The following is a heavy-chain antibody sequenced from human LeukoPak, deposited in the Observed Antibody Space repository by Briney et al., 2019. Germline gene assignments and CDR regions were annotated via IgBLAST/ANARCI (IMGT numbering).Heavy chain of an antibody. Sequence: PGGSLRLSCAVSGFTFSYYEMNCVRQAPGKGLEWVSYISSSGSTIYYADSVKGRFTISRDNAKNSLYLQMNSLRAEDTAVYYCARESQSAYYFDSSGYEDAFDIWGQGTMVTVSS. CDR2: ISSSGSTI. CDR1: GFTFSYYE. V-gene: IGHV3-48*03. CDR3: ARESQSAYYFDSSGYEDAFDI. J-gene: IGHJ3*02. D-gene: IGHD3-22*01.